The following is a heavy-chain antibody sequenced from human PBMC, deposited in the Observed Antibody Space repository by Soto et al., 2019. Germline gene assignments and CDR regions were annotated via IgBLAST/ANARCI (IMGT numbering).Heavy chain of an antibody. CDR3: ARIQDDFWSYGMDV. V-gene: IGHV2-26*01. Sequence: ESGPTLVNPTETLTLTCTVSGFSLSNARMGVSWIRQPPGKALEWLAHIFSNDEKSYSTSLKSRLTISKDTSKSQVVLTMTNMDPVDTATYYCARIQDDFWSYGMDVWGQGTTVTVSS. CDR2: IFSNDEK. CDR1: GFSLSNARMG. D-gene: IGHD3-3*01. J-gene: IGHJ6*02.